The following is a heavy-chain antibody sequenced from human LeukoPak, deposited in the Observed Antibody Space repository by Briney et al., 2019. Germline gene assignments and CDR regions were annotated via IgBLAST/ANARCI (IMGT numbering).Heavy chain of an antibody. J-gene: IGHJ3*01. CDR2: ISAYNGDT. D-gene: IGHD5-24*01. Sequence: ASVTVSCKASGYTFTSNGFSWVRQAPGQGLEWMGWISAYNGDTNYAQKLQGRVTMTTDTSTSTAYMELRSLRSDDTAVYYCARFTANRDGYNLLPDAFDVWGQGTMVTVSS. V-gene: IGHV1-18*01. CDR1: GYTFTSNG. CDR3: ARFTANRDGYNLLPDAFDV.